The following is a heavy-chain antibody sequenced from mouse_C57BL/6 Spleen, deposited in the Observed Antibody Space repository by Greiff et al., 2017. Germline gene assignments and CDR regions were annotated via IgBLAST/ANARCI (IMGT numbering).Heavy chain of an antibody. CDR1: GYTFTSYW. Sequence: VKLQQPGAELVRPGSSVKLSCKASGYTFTSYWMHWVKQRPIQGLEWIGNIDPSDSETHYNQKFKDKATLTVDKSSSTAYMQLSSLTSEDSAVYYCAREEAYYSNFFDYWGQGTTLTVSS. CDR2: IDPSDSET. CDR3: AREEAYYSNFFDY. V-gene: IGHV1-52*01. J-gene: IGHJ2*01. D-gene: IGHD2-5*01.